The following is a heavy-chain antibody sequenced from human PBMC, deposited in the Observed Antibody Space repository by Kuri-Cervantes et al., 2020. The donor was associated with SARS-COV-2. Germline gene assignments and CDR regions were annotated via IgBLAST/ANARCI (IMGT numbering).Heavy chain of an antibody. CDR2: INHSGGT. V-gene: IGHV4-34*01. J-gene: IGHJ6*02. CDR3: ARGLVAVVPSPVLGLGPHYYSYHVDV. Sequence: SETLSLTCAVYGGSFNNYYWSWIRQPPGKGLEWIGEINHSGGTNHNPSLKSRVIIPADTSKNQFSLKMRSVTAADTAVYYCARGLVAVVPSPVLGLGPHYYSYHVDVWGHGTTVTVSS. D-gene: IGHD2-2*01. CDR1: GGSFNNYY.